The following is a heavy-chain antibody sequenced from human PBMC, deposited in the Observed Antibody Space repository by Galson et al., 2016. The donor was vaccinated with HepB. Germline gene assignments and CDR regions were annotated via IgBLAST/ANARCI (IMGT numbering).Heavy chain of an antibody. D-gene: IGHD2-2*01. Sequence: SLRLSCAASGFTFNSYAMNWVRQAAGKGLEWVSLISGSGGIRHDADSVKGRFTISKDNSENTVYWQMNSLRAEDTAVYYCAKDTNPGGYAPHDWAQGTLVSVSS. CDR1: GFTFNSYA. J-gene: IGHJ4*02. CDR2: ISGSGGIR. CDR3: AKDTNPGGYAPHD. V-gene: IGHV3-23*01.